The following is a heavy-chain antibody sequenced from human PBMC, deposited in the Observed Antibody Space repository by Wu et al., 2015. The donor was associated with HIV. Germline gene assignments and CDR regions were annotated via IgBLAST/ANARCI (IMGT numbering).Heavy chain of an antibody. Sequence: QVQLVQSGAEVKKPGSSVKVSCKASGGTFNSYVIIWLRQAPGQGLEWMGKIIPVFGTTTYAQKFQGRVTITADESTNTVYMELSSLKSDDTAVYYCARDPRQWLVRSDGEYLQHWGQGTLVTVSS. CDR1: GGTFNSYV. CDR2: IIPVFGTT. CDR3: ARDPRQWLVRSDGEYLQH. J-gene: IGHJ1*01. D-gene: IGHD6-19*01. V-gene: IGHV1-69*13.